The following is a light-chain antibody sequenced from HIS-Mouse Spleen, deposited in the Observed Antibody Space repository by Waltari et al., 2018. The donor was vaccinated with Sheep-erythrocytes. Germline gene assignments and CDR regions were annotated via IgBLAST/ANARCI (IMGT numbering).Light chain of an antibody. V-gene: IGLV2-11*01. Sequence: QSALTQPRSVSGSPGQSVTIPCTRTSSDVGGYNYFSWSQQHPGKAPKLRIYDVSKRPSGVPDRFSGSKSGNTASLTISGLQAEDEADYYCCSYAGSYTFVVFGGGTKLTVL. CDR3: CSYAGSYTFVV. CDR1: SSDVGGYNY. CDR2: DVS. J-gene: IGLJ2*01.